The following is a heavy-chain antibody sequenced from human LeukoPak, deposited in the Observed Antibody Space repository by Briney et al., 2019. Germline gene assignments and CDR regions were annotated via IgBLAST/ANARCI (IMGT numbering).Heavy chain of an antibody. CDR2: ISYDGSNK. V-gene: IGHV3-30*18. D-gene: IGHD3-10*01. Sequence: GRSLRLSCAASGFTFSSYGMHWVRQAPGKGLEWVAVISYDGSNKYYVDSVKGRFTISRDNSKNTLYLQMNSLRAEDTAVYYCAKDVGGSGSIDYWGQGTRVTVSS. CDR3: AKDVGGSGSIDY. J-gene: IGHJ4*02. CDR1: GFTFSSYG.